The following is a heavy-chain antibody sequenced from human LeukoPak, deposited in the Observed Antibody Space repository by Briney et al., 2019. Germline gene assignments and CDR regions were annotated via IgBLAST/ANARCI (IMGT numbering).Heavy chain of an antibody. CDR1: GFTFSTYL. CDR2: INTDGSIT. Sequence: GGSLRLSCAASGFTFSTYLMHWVRQALGKGLVWVSRINTDGSITTYADSVKGRFTISRDNAKNTLYLQMNSLRDEDTAVYYCAKRIQVWLYFDYWGQGTLVTVSS. CDR3: AKRIQVWLYFDY. J-gene: IGHJ4*02. V-gene: IGHV3-74*03. D-gene: IGHD5-18*01.